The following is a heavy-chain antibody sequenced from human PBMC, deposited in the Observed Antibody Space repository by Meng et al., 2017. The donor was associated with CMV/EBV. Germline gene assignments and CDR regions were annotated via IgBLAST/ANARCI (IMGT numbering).Heavy chain of an antibody. Sequence: GGSLRLSCAASGFTFSNAWMSWVRQAPGKGLEWFGRIKSKTDGGTTDYAAPVKGRFTISRDDSKNTLYLQMNSVKTEDTAVYYCTTGGDYDFWDFDYWGQGTLVTVSS. D-gene: IGHD3-3*01. J-gene: IGHJ4*02. CDR1: GFTFSNAW. V-gene: IGHV3-15*01. CDR2: IKSKTDGGTT. CDR3: TTGGDYDFWDFDY.